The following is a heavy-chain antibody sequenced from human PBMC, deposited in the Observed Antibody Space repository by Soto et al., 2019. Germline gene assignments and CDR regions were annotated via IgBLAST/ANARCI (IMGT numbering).Heavy chain of an antibody. CDR2: INAGNGNT. CDR3: ARGPHDYGYRRSDYYYYMDF. CDR1: GYTFTSYA. J-gene: IGHJ6*03. V-gene: IGHV1-3*01. Sequence: GAAVKVSCEASGYTFTSYAMHWVRQAPGQRLEWMGWINAGNGNTKYSQKFQGRVTITRGTSASTAYMELSSLRSEDTAVYCCARGPHDYGYRRSDYYYYMDFCGKGTTVIVSS. D-gene: IGHD4-17*01.